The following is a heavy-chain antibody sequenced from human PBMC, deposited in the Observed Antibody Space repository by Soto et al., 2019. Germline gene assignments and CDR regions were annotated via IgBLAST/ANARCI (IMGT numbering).Heavy chain of an antibody. Sequence: PSETLSLTCPVSCGSVSSGTYYWSWIPQPPGKGLEWIGYIYYSGSTNYTPSLKSRVTISVDTSKNQFSLKLSPVTAADTAVYYCARSEDLYDILTGYYPTLTYWGQGTLVTVS. CDR2: IYYSGST. V-gene: IGHV4-61*01. J-gene: IGHJ4*02. D-gene: IGHD3-9*01. CDR1: CGSVSSGTYY. CDR3: ARSEDLYDILTGYYPTLTY.